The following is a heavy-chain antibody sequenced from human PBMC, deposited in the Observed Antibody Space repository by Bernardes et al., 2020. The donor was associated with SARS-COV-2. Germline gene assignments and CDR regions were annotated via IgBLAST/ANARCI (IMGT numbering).Heavy chain of an antibody. J-gene: IGHJ6*02. V-gene: IGHV3-33*01. D-gene: IGHD1-1*01. CDR1: GFTFGRHG. CDR3: ARVPVQGAAEFGMDV. CDR2: IWFDGSKR. Sequence: GGSLRLSCETSGFTFGRHGMHWVRQAPGKGLEWVAVIWFDGSKRSYADSVKGRFTISRDNSRNTLYLEMNSLRVDDTGEYYCARVPVQGAAEFGMDVWGQGTTVFVSS.